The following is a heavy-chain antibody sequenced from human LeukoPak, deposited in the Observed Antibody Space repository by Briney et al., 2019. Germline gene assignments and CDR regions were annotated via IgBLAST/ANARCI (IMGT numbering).Heavy chain of an antibody. J-gene: IGHJ1*01. CDR3: ARVQSSYCSSTSCYTRAEYFQH. CDR1: GFTFSSYW. V-gene: IGHV3-7*01. CDR2: IKQDGSEK. Sequence: GGSLRLSCAASGFTFSSYWMSWVRQAPGKGLEWVANIKQDGSEKYYVDSVKGRFTISRDNAKNSLYLQMNSLRAEDTAVYYCARVQSSYCSSTSCYTRAEYFQHWGQGTLVTVSS. D-gene: IGHD2-2*02.